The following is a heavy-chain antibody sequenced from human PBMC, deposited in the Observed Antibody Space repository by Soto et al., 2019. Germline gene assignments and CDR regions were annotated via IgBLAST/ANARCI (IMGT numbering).Heavy chain of an antibody. CDR2: MYNTGST. D-gene: IGHD2-21*02. J-gene: IGHJ6*02. Sequence: SETLSLTCTVCGRSISGYYWSWIRQPPGKGLEWIGYMYNTGSTVYNPSFKSRVTISVDTSKNQFSLKLNSVTAADTAVYYCARDLWGYCGTDCYPLDVWGQGTTVT. CDR1: GRSISGYY. V-gene: IGHV4-59*01. CDR3: ARDLWGYCGTDCYPLDV.